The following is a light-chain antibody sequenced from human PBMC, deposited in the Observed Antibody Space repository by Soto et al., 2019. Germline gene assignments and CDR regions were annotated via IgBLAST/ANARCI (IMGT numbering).Light chain of an antibody. CDR2: EVN. CDR3: SSYTSSSTLVV. J-gene: IGLJ2*01. CDR1: SSDVGGYNY. V-gene: IGLV2-14*01. Sequence: QSALTQTASVSGSPGQSITISCTGTSSDVGGYNYVSWYQQHPGKAPKLMIYEVNNRPSGVSNRFSGSKSGNTASLTISGLQAEEEADYYCSSYTSSSTLVVFCGGTKLTV.